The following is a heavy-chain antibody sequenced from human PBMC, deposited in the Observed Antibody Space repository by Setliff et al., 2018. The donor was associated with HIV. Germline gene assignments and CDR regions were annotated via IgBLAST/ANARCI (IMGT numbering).Heavy chain of an antibody. CDR2: INHSGKA. J-gene: IGHJ4*02. V-gene: IGHV4-34*01. CDR3: VTSSSWSSRLNF. CDR1: GGSLSGHY. Sequence: SQTLSLTCAVSGGSLSGHYWTWIRQPPGEGLEWIGEINHSGKANYNPSLKSRVTISVDTSKNQFSLKVTSVTAADTAVYYCVTSSSWSSRLNFWGQGMLVTVSS. D-gene: IGHD6-13*01.